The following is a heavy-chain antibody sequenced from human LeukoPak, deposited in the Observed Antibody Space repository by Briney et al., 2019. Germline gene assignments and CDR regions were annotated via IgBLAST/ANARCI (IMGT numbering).Heavy chain of an antibody. CDR1: GGSISSGDYY. V-gene: IGHV4-30-4*01. J-gene: IGHJ4*02. CDR2: IYYSGGT. Sequence: SETLSLTCTVSGGSISSGDYYWSWIRQPPGKGLEWIGYIYYSGGTYYNPSLKSRVTISVDTSKNQFSLKLSSVTAADTAVYYCARESAGSYMEKQDDYWGQGTLVTVSS. CDR3: ARESAGSYMEKQDDY. D-gene: IGHD3-10*01.